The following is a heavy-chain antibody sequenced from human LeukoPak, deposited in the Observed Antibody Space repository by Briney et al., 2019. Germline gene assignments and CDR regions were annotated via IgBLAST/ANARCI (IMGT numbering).Heavy chain of an antibody. D-gene: IGHD1-26*01. CDR1: GGSISSSSYY. V-gene: IGHV4-39*01. CDR3: ASGFQEWELLYFDY. Sequence: SETLSLTCTVSGGSISSSSYYWGWIRQPPGKGLEWIGSIYYSGSTYYNPSLKSRVTISVDTSKNQFSLKLSSVTAADTAVYYCASGFQEWELLYFDYWGQGTLVTVSS. J-gene: IGHJ4*02. CDR2: IYYSGST.